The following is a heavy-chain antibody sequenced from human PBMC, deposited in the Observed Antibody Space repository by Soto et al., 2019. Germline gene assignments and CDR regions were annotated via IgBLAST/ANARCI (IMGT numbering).Heavy chain of an antibody. V-gene: IGHV3-7*04. D-gene: IGHD1-26*01. J-gene: IGHJ4*02. Sequence: DVQLVESGGDLVQAGGSLRLSCAASGFTFSTSWMQWVRQAPGKGLEWVANTWPDGRENAYVDSVTGRFTISRDNSKKSLYLQMSSLRVEDTAVHYCARDRASGATDYWGQGTLVIVSS. CDR1: GFTFSTSW. CDR2: TWPDGREN. CDR3: ARDRASGATDY.